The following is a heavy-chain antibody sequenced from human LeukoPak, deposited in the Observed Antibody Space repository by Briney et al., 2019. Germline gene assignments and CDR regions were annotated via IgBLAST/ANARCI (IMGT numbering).Heavy chain of an antibody. CDR1: GFTFSSYA. J-gene: IGHJ5*02. Sequence: GGSLRLSCAASGFTFSSYAMSWVRQAPGKGLEWVSVISGSGESTYYADSVKGRFIISRDNFNNTLDLQMNSLRAEDTAIYYCAKDLSCRTTSCYKRGANWFDPWGQGTLVTVSS. V-gene: IGHV3-23*01. CDR3: AKDLSCRTTSCYKRGANWFDP. D-gene: IGHD2-2*02. CDR2: ISGSGEST.